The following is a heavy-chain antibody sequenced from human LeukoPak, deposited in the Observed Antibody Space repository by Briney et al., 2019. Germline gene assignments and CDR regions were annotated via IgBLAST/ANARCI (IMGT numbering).Heavy chain of an antibody. CDR3: ARDGTAAGLYFDL. J-gene: IGHJ4*01. CDR2: IRQDGGEK. CDR1: GFTFSSYW. D-gene: IGHD6-13*01. Sequence: GGSLRLSCAVSGFTFSSYWMNWVRQAPGKGLEWVASIRQDGGEKSYVDSVKGRFTISRNNTKNSLYLQMNSLRAEDTAVYYCARDGTAAGLYFDLWGQGTLVTVSS. V-gene: IGHV3-7*01.